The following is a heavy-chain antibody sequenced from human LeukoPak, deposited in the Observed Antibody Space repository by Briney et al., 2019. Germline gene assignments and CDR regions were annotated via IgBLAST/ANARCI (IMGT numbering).Heavy chain of an antibody. V-gene: IGHV4-59*01. J-gene: IGHJ6*02. Sequence: PSETLSLTCSVSGASINGFFWNWVRQTPEKGLEWIGYVYHRGATTSNPTLKSRVSITIDTSKSQISLTMTSVTAADSALYYCARDRRGSFYTFDLWGPGTTVSVS. CDR3: ARDRRGSFYTFDL. CDR1: GASINGFF. CDR2: VYHRGAT. D-gene: IGHD1-26*01.